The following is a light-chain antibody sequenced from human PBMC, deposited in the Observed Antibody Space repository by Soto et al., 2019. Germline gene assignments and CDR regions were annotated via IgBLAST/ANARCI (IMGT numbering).Light chain of an antibody. V-gene: IGKV1-9*01. Sequence: DIQLTQSPSFLSASVGVRVTITCRASQGISSYLAWYQKKPGKAPKLLMYAASTLQSGVPSRFSGSGSGTEFTLTISSLQPEHFATYYCQQLKSYPQTFGQGTKVDI. CDR2: AAS. CDR1: QGISSY. J-gene: IGKJ1*01. CDR3: QQLKSYPQT.